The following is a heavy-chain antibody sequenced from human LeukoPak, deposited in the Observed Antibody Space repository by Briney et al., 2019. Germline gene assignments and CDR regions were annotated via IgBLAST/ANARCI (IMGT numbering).Heavy chain of an antibody. Sequence: GGSLRLSCAASGFTFSSYAMSWVRQAPGKGLEWVSAISGSGGSTYYADSVKGRFTISRDNSKNTLYLQMNSLRAEDTAVYYCARDLHYDFWSGYYTGTAGHGMDVWGQGTTVTVSS. CDR2: ISGSGGST. CDR1: GFTFSSYA. J-gene: IGHJ6*02. V-gene: IGHV3-23*01. D-gene: IGHD3-3*01. CDR3: ARDLHYDFWSGYYTGTAGHGMDV.